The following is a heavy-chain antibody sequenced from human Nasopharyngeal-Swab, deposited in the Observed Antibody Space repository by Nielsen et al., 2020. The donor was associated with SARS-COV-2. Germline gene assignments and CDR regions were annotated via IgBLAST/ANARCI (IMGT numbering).Heavy chain of an antibody. CDR3: AADSGSYFGYYYYGMDV. J-gene: IGHJ6*02. D-gene: IGHD1-26*01. Sequence: GGSLRLSCAASGFTFSSYNMNWVRQAPGKGLEWVSSISSSSSYIYYADSVKGRFTISRDNAKNSLYLQMNSLRAEDTAVYYCAADSGSYFGYYYYGMDVWGQGTTVTVSS. CDR2: ISSSSSYI. CDR1: GFTFSSYN. V-gene: IGHV3-21*01.